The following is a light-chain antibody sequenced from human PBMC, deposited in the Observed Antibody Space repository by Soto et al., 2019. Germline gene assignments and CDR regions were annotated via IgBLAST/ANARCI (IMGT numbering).Light chain of an antibody. Sequence: QSALTQEPSASGTAGQGVTISCSGSDSNIGSNSVYRYQHLPKTAPKLLIYYNNQRPSGVPDRFSGSRSGTSASLAISGIRSEDEADYYCAAWDDSLRACVFGTGTKVTVL. CDR2: YNN. CDR1: DSNIGSNS. CDR3: AAWDDSLRACV. V-gene: IGLV1-47*02. J-gene: IGLJ1*01.